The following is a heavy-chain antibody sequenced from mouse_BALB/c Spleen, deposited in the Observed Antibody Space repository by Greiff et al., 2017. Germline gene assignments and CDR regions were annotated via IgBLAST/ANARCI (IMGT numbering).Heavy chain of an antibody. V-gene: IGHV1S30*01. CDR3: ARWANWDPMDY. CDR2: INPYNGAT. Sequence: VQLQQSGPELVKPGASVKISCKASGYSFTGYYMHWVKQSHVKSLEWIGRINPYNGATSYNQNFKDKASLTVDTSSSTAYMQLHSLTSENSAVYYCARWANWDPMDYWGQGTPVTVSS. D-gene: IGHD4-1*01. CDR1: GYSFTGYY. J-gene: IGHJ4*01.